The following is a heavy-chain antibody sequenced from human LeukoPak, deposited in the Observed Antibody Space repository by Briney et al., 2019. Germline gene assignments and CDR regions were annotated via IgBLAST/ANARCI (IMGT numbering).Heavy chain of an antibody. J-gene: IGHJ3*02. CDR2: ISSSSSTI. CDR3: ASTDYGDYVYFLEGHADSPNIDAFDI. CDR1: GFTFSSYS. D-gene: IGHD4-17*01. Sequence: GGSLRLSCAASGFTFSSYSMTWVRQAPGKGLEWVSYISSSSSTIYYADSVKGRFTISRDNAKNSLYLQMNSLRDEDTAVYYCASTDYGDYVYFLEGHADSPNIDAFDIWGQGTMVTVSS. V-gene: IGHV3-48*02.